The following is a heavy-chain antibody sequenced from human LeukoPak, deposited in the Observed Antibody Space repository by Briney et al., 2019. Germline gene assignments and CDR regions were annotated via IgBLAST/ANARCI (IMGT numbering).Heavy chain of an antibody. CDR3: ARDHRAIAVAGTGIYYYYGMDV. J-gene: IGHJ6*02. D-gene: IGHD6-19*01. Sequence: GGSLRLSCAAPGFTFSSYAMTWVRQAPGKGLEWVSGISGSGGSTYYADSVKGRFTISRDNSKNTLYLQMNSLRAEDTAVYYCARDHRAIAVAGTGIYYYYGMDVWGQGTTVTVSS. V-gene: IGHV3-23*01. CDR2: ISGSGGST. CDR1: GFTFSSYA.